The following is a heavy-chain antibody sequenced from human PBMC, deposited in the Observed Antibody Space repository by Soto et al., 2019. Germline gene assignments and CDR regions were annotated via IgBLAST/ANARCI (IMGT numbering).Heavy chain of an antibody. D-gene: IGHD3-9*01. CDR1: GGSFSGYY. Sequence: XGTLSLTCAVYGGSFSGYYWSWIRQPPGKGLEWIGEINHSGSTNYNPSLKSRVTISVDTSKNQLSLKLSSVTAADTAVYYCARRGLRYLVYGMDVWGQGTTVTVSS. CDR2: INHSGST. CDR3: ARRGLRYLVYGMDV. J-gene: IGHJ6*02. V-gene: IGHV4-34*01.